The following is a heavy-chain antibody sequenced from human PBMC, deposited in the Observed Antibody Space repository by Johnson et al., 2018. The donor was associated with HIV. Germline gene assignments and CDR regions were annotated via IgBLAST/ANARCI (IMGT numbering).Heavy chain of an antibody. CDR1: GFTFSGYA. J-gene: IGHJ3*02. CDR2: IRSKANSYAT. Sequence: VQLLESGGGLVKPGGSLRLSCAASGFTFSGYAMHWVRQASGKGLEWVGRIRSKANSYATAYAASVKGRFTISRDDSKNTAYLQMNSLRAEDTAVYYCARPSTSHAFDIWGQGTMVTVSS. CDR3: ARPSTSHAFDI. V-gene: IGHV3-73*01.